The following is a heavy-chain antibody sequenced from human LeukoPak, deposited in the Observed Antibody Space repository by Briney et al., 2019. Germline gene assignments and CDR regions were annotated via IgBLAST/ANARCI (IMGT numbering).Heavy chain of an antibody. CDR2: IYYSGST. CDR1: GGSISSSSYY. D-gene: IGHD3-9*01. V-gene: IGHV4-39*07. J-gene: IGHJ1*01. Sequence: SETLSLTCTVSGGSISSSSYYWGWIRQPPGKGLEWIGSIYYSGSTYYNPSLKSRVTISVDTSKNQFSLKLSSVTAADTAVYYCARRRRLTGYYNGGYFQHWGQGTLVTVSS. CDR3: ARRRRLTGYYNGGYFQH.